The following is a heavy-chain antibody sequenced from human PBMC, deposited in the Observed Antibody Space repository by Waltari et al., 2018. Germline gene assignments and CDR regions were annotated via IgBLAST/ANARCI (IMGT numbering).Heavy chain of an antibody. CDR1: GVTFSRYE. D-gene: IGHD2-2*01. Sequence: EVQLVESGGGLVQPGGSLRPSCAASGVTFSRYEMNWVPRAPGKGLEWVSHISSSGTTIYYADSVKGRFTISRDNAKNSLYLQMNSLRAEDTAVYYCARRYCSSTSCLFDYWGQGTLVTVSS. V-gene: IGHV3-48*03. J-gene: IGHJ4*02. CDR2: ISSSGTTI. CDR3: ARRYCSSTSCLFDY.